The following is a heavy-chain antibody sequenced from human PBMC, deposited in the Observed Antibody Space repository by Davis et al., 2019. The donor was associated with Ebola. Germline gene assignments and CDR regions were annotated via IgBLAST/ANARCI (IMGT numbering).Heavy chain of an antibody. J-gene: IGHJ4*02. CDR2: IYHSGST. CDR1: SGSISSSNW. CDR3: ARIAAAGPYYFDY. Sequence: MPSETLSLTCAVSSGSISSSNWWTWVRQPPGKGPEWIGGIYHSGSTYYNPSLKSRVTISVDTSKNQFSLKLSSVTAADTAVYYCARIAAAGPYYFDYWGQGTLVTVSS. D-gene: IGHD6-13*01. V-gene: IGHV4-4*02.